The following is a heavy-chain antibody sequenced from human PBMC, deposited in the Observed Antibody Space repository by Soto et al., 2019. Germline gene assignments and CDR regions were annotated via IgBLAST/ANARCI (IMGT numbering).Heavy chain of an antibody. CDR1: GGSISSGGYS. CDR3: ARASPGQLFDY. CDR2: IYHSGST. Sequence: PSETLSLTCAASGGSISSGGYSWSWIRQPPGKGLEWIGYIYHSGSTYYNPSLKSRVTISVDRSKNQFSLKLSSVTAADTAVYYCARASPGQLFDYWGQGTLVTVSS. J-gene: IGHJ4*02. V-gene: IGHV4-30-2*01. D-gene: IGHD6-13*01.